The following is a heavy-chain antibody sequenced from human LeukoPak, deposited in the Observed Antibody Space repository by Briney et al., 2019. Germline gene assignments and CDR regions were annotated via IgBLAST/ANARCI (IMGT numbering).Heavy chain of an antibody. D-gene: IGHD1-26*01. CDR3: ARVRIVGATTGLAY. Sequence: ASVKVSCKASGYTFTGYYMHWVRQAPGQGLEWMGWINHNSGGTNYAQKFQGRVTMTRDTSISTAYMELSRLRSDDTAVYYCARVRIVGATTGLAYWGQGTLVTVSS. V-gene: IGHV1-2*02. J-gene: IGHJ4*02. CDR2: INHNSGGT. CDR1: GYTFTGYY.